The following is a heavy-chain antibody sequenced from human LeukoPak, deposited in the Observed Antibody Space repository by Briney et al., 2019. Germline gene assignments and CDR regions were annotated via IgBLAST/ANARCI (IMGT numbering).Heavy chain of an antibody. J-gene: IGHJ6*02. CDR1: GGSISSYY. CDR2: IYYSGST. CDR3: ARGGDYDILTGYYNRAKYYYYGMDV. Sequence: NPSETLSLTCTVSGGSISSYYWSWIRQPPGKGLEWIGYIYYSGSTNYNPSLKSRVTISVDTSKNQFSLKLSSVTAADTAVYYCARGGDYDILTGYYNRAKYYYYGMDVWGQGTTVTVSS. V-gene: IGHV4-59*01. D-gene: IGHD3-9*01.